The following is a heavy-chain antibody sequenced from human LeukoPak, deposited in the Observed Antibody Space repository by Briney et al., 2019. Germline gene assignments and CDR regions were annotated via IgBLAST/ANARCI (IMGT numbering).Heavy chain of an antibody. D-gene: IGHD6-19*01. CDR3: ARVAVAGLYYYYGMDV. CDR2: ISSSSSYI. V-gene: IGHV3-21*01. CDR1: GFTFSSYS. J-gene: IGHJ6*02. Sequence: GGSLRLSCAASGFTFSSYSMNWVRQAPGKGLEWVSSISSSSSYIYYADSVKGRFTISIDNAKNSLYLQMNSLRAEDTAVYYCARVAVAGLYYYYGMDVWGQGTTVTVSS.